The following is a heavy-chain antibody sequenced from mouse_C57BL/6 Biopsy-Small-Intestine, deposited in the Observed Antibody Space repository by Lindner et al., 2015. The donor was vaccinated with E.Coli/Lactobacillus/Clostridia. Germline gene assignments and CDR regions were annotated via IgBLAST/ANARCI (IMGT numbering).Heavy chain of an antibody. CDR3: ARKRFYSMDY. CDR2: IDPEDGET. CDR1: GFNIKDYY. J-gene: IGHJ4*01. V-gene: IGHV14-2*01. Sequence: EVQLQESGAELVKPGASVKLSCTASGFNIKDYYMHWVKQRTEQGLEWIGRIDPEDGETKYAPKFQGKATINSRHILQHSLPRTLSSLTSEDTAVFYCARKRFYSMDYWGQGTSVTVSS.